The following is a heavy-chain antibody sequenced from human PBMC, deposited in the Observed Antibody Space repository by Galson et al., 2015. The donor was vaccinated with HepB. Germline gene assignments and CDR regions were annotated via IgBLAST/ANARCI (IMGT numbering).Heavy chain of an antibody. Sequence: SLRLSCAASGFTFSSYSMNWVRQAPGKGLEWVSYISSSSSTIYYADSVKGRFTISRDNAKNSLYLQMNSLRAEDTAVYYCARGPHILTAAGPEIYFDYWGQGTLVTVSS. CDR2: ISSSSSTI. J-gene: IGHJ4*02. CDR3: ARGPHILTAAGPEIYFDY. V-gene: IGHV3-48*01. CDR1: GFTFSSYS. D-gene: IGHD6-13*01.